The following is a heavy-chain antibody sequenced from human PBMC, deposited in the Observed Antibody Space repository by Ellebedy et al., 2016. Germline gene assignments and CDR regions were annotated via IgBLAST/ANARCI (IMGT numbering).Heavy chain of an antibody. D-gene: IGHD2-2*03. J-gene: IGHJ4*02. Sequence: SETLSLTCTVSGGSISSSSYYWGWIRQPPGTGLEWIGSIYYGGNTYYNPSLKSRVTISVDTSKNQFSLKLSSVTAADTAVYYCARNPWVGIVVVPAAMFFDCWGQGTLVTVSS. CDR2: IYYGGNT. V-gene: IGHV4-39*01. CDR3: ARNPWVGIVVVPAAMFFDC. CDR1: GGSISSSSYY.